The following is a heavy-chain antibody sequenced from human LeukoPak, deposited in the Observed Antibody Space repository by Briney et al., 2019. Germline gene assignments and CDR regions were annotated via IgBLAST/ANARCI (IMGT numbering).Heavy chain of an antibody. V-gene: IGHV1-8*03. CDR3: ATRPYGDYVSDYYYYGMDV. Sequence: ASVKVSCKASGYTFTSYDINWVRQATGQGLEWMGWMNPNSGNTGYAQKFQGRVTITRNTSISTAYMELSSLRSEDTAVYYCATRPYGDYVSDYYYYGMDVWGQGTTVTVSS. J-gene: IGHJ6*02. D-gene: IGHD4-17*01. CDR2: MNPNSGNT. CDR1: GYTFTSYD.